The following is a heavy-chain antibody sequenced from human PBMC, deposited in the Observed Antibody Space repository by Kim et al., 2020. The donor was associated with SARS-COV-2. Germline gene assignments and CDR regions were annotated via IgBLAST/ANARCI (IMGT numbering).Heavy chain of an antibody. J-gene: IGHJ4*02. CDR2: INSDGSST. V-gene: IGHV3-74*01. CDR3: AREYVGAEYYFDY. CDR1: GFTFSSYW. D-gene: IGHD1-26*01. Sequence: GGSLRLSCAASGFTFSSYWMHWVRQVPGKGLVWVSRINSDGSSTSYADSVKGRFTISRDNAKNTLYLQMNSLGAGDTAVYYCAREYVGAEYYFDYWGQGTLSPSPQ.